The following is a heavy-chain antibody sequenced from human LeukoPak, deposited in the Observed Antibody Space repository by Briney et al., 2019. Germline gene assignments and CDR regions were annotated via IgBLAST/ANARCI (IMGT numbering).Heavy chain of an antibody. Sequence: AGGSLRLSCAASGFTFSSYGMHWVRQAPGKGLEWVAFIRYDGSNKYYADSVKGRFTISRDNSKNTLCLQMNSLRAEDTAVYYCAKVDDDILTGYYNYWGQGTLVTVSS. V-gene: IGHV3-30*02. CDR1: GFTFSSYG. CDR3: AKVDDDILTGYYNY. D-gene: IGHD3-9*01. CDR2: IRYDGSNK. J-gene: IGHJ4*02.